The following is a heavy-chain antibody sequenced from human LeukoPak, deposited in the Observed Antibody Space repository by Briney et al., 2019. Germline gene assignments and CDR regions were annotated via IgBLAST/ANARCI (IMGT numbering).Heavy chain of an antibody. Sequence: ASVKVSCKASGYTFTGYYMHWVRQAPGQGLEWMGWINPNSGGTSYAQKFQGRVTMTTDTSTSTVYMELSSLRSEDTAVYYCARVCSLGSYSPYYFDYWDQGTLVTVSS. CDR1: GYTFTGYY. CDR2: INPNSGGT. D-gene: IGHD1-26*01. J-gene: IGHJ4*02. V-gene: IGHV1-2*02. CDR3: ARVCSLGSYSPYYFDY.